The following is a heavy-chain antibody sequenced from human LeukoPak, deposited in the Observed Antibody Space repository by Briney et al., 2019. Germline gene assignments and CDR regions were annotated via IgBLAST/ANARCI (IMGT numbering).Heavy chain of an antibody. CDR3: ARIAARDYYYYMDV. Sequence: GGSLRLSCAASGFTFSSYAMSWVRQAPGKGLEWVSAISGSGDSTYYADSVMGRFTISRDNSKNTLYLQMNSLRAEDTAVYYCARIAARDYYYYMDVWGKGTTVTVSS. J-gene: IGHJ6*03. CDR1: GFTFSSYA. CDR2: ISGSGDST. D-gene: IGHD6-6*01. V-gene: IGHV3-23*01.